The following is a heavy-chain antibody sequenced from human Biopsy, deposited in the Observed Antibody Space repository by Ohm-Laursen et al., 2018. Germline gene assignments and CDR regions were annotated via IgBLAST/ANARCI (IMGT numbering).Heavy chain of an antibody. CDR1: GVYISDYY. CDR2: IYYNGST. V-gene: IGHV4-59*08. J-gene: IGHJ4*02. D-gene: IGHD3/OR15-3a*01. CDR3: ASRGLVMASDYYFDD. Sequence: SDTLSLTCSVSGVYISDYYWSWIRQPPGRGLEWAGSIYYNGSTNYNPSLKSRVTISADTSKSQLSLHLTSVTAADTAVYYCASRGLVMASDYYFDDWGQGTLVTVSS.